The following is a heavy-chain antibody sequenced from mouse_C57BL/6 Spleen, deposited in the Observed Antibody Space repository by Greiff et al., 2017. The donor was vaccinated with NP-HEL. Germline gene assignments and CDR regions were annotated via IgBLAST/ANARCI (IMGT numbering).Heavy chain of an antibody. CDR1: GYTFTDHT. CDR3: AAYYGSSPYYAMDY. V-gene: IGHV1-78*01. Sequence: QVQLKESDAELVKPGASVKISCKVSGYTFTDHTIHWMKQRPEQGLEWIGYIYPRDGSTKYNEKFKGKATLTADESSSTAYMQLNSLTSEDSAVYFCAAYYGSSPYYAMDYWGQGTSVTVSS. D-gene: IGHD1-1*01. CDR2: IYPRDGST. J-gene: IGHJ4*01.